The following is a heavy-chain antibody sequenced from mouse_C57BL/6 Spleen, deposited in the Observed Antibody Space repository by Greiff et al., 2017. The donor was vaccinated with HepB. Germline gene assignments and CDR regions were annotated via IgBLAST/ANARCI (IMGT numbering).Heavy chain of an antibody. CDR1: GYTFTDYN. D-gene: IGHD2-1*01. CDR3: AVYYGNYVGYAMDY. Sequence: EVQLQQSGPELVKPGASVKMSCKASGYTFTDYNMHWVKQSHGKSLEWIGYINPNNGGTSYNQKFKGKATLTVNKASSTAYMERRSLTSEDSAVYYCAVYYGNYVGYAMDYWGQGTSVTVSS. J-gene: IGHJ4*01. V-gene: IGHV1-22*01. CDR2: INPNNGGT.